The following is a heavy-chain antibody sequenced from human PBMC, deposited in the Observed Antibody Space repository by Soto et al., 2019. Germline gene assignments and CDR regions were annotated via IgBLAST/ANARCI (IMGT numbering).Heavy chain of an antibody. J-gene: IGHJ4*02. Sequence: GGSLRLSCAASGFTFSSYAMTCVRQTPGKGLEWVSGVSGTGGSAYYADSVKGRFTISRDKSTNTLYLHMNSLRVEDTAVYYCARGAAYSDYNLEDLAQGTLVPVSS. CDR2: VSGTGGSA. V-gene: IGHV3-23*01. D-gene: IGHD4-17*01. CDR1: GFTFSSYA. CDR3: ARGAAYSDYNLED.